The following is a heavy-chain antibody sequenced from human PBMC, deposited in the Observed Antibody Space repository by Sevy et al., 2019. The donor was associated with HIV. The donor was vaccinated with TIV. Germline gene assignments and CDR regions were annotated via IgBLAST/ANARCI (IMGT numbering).Heavy chain of an antibody. D-gene: IGHD3-3*01. Sequence: GGSLRLSCAASGFTFSSYGMHWVRQAPGKGLEWVAFIRYDGSNKYYADSVKGRFTISRDNSKNTLYLQMNSLRAEDTAVYYCAKEGIGYDFWSAYYPRNYYYYMDVWGKGTTVTVSS. V-gene: IGHV3-30*02. CDR3: AKEGIGYDFWSAYYPRNYYYYMDV. CDR1: GFTFSSYG. J-gene: IGHJ6*03. CDR2: IRYDGSNK.